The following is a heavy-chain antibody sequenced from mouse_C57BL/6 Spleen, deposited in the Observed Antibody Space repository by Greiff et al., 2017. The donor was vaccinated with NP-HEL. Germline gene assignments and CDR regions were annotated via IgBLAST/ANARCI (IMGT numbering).Heavy chain of an antibody. D-gene: IGHD2-4*01. J-gene: IGHJ3*01. V-gene: IGHV2-2*01. CDR2: IWSGGST. CDR1: GFSLTSYG. CDR3: ARTGYDYDVPWFAY. Sequence: VKLMESGPGLVQPSQRLSITCTVSGFSLTSYGVHWVRQSPGKGLEWLGVIWSGGSTDYNAAFISRLSISKDNSKSQVFFKMNSLQADDTAIYYCARTGYDYDVPWFAYWGQGTLVTVSA.